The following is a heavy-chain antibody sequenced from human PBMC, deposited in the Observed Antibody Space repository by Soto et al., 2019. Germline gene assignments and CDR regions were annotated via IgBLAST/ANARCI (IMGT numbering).Heavy chain of an antibody. CDR1: GFTFSNCG. J-gene: IGHJ4*02. Sequence: QVQLVEFGGGVVQPGMSLSLSCAASGFTFSNCGMHWVRQAPGKGLEWVTLISNDGSNKFYADSVKGRFTISRDNSKNTLYLQMTSLKTEDTAVYYFAKDGADTGTYNFDYWGQGTLVTGSS. D-gene: IGHD1-26*01. V-gene: IGHV3-30*18. CDR2: ISNDGSNK. CDR3: AKDGADTGTYNFDY.